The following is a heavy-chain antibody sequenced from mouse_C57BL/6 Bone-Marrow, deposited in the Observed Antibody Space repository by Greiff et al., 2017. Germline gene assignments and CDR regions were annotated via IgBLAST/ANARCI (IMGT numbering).Heavy chain of an antibody. V-gene: IGHV14-4*01. CDR2: IDPENGDT. Sequence: VQPQQSGAELVRPGASVKLSCTASGFTFNDYCMHWVKQRPEQGLEWIGWIDPENGDTEYASKFQGKATITADTSSNTAYLQLSSLTSEDTAVYYCTTGDWGYWGQGTTLTVSA. CDR1: GFTFNDYC. CDR3: TTGDWGY. J-gene: IGHJ2*01.